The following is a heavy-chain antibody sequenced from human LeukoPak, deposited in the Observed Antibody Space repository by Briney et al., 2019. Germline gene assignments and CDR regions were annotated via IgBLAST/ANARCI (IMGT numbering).Heavy chain of an antibody. CDR3: ARVVPAYDYVWGSYPEYFDY. J-gene: IGHJ4*02. CDR2: IIPMFGAA. V-gene: IGHV1-69*06. CDR1: GGTFSSHG. Sequence: GASVKVSCKSSGGTFSSHGFNWVRQAPGQGLEWMGSIIPMFGAANLSPNFRDRVTITADKSTSTAYMDLSSLRSEDTAVYYCARVVPAYDYVWGSYPEYFDYWGQGTLVTVSS. D-gene: IGHD3-16*02.